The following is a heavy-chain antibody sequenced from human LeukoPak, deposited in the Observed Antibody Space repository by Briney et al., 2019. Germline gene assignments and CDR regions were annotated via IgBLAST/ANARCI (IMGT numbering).Heavy chain of an antibody. CDR2: INPNSGGT. J-gene: IGHJ4*02. V-gene: IGHV1-2*02. D-gene: IGHD1-1*01. CDR1: GGTFSSYA. CDR3: ARTQTAPDY. Sequence: GASVKVSCKASGGTFSSYAISWVRQAPGQGLEWMGWINPNSGGTNYAQKFQGRVTMTRDTSISTAYMELSRLRSDDTAVYYCARTQTAPDYWGQGTLVTVSS.